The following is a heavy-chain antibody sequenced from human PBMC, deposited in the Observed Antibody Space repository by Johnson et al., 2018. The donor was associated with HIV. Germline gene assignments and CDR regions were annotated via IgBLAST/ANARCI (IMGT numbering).Heavy chain of an antibody. J-gene: IGHJ3*01. V-gene: IGHV3-66*01. CDR3: ARGRYSSSSLDAFDV. CDR2: ISSGGSS. CDR1: GFNVSNNY. D-gene: IGHD6-6*01. Sequence: VQLVESGGGLVQPGGSLRLSCGASGFNVSNNYMTWVRQAPGMGLEWVAVISSGGSSFYADAGQGRFTIASDNSKNTLYLQMGSLRPEDMAVYYCARGRYSSSSLDAFDVWGQGTMVTVSS.